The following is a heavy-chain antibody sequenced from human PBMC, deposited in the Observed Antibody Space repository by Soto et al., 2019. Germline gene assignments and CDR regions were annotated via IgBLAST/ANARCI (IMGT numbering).Heavy chain of an antibody. J-gene: IGHJ2*01. D-gene: IGHD2-2*01. V-gene: IGHV4-59*06. CDR2: IYYSGST. CDR1: GGSISSYY. CDR3: ASSTDIVVVPAATDWYFDL. Sequence: SETLSLTCTVSGGSISSYYWSWIRQHPGKGLEWIGYIYYSGSTYYNPSLKSRVTISVDTSKNRFSLKLSSVTAADTAVYYCASSTDIVVVPAATDWYFDLWGRGTLVTVSS.